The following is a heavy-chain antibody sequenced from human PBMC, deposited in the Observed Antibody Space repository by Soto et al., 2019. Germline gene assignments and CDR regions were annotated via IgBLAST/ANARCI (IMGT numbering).Heavy chain of an antibody. J-gene: IGHJ4*02. CDR3: ARGGASFTGPAGY. D-gene: IGHD3-16*01. CDR2: IFHSGST. CDR1: GGSITSGGYY. V-gene: IGHV4-31*03. Sequence: QVQLQESGPGLVKPSQTLSLTCTVSGGSITSGGYYWHWIRQHPVQGLEWIGYIFHSGSTHYNPYLKSRLTMSADTSKNQLCLRLTSVTAADTAVYYCARGGASFTGPAGYWGQGTLVTVSS.